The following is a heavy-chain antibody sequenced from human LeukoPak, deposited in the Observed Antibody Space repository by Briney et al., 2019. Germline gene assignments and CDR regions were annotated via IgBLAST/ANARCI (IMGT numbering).Heavy chain of an antibody. Sequence: SETLSLTCAVYGGFFSGYYWSWIRQPPGKGLEWIGEINHSGSTNYNPSLKSRVTISVDTSKNQFSLKLSSVTAADTAVYYCARGPIVVVVAASRDNWFDPWGQGTLVTVSS. D-gene: IGHD2-15*01. V-gene: IGHV4-34*01. J-gene: IGHJ5*02. CDR3: ARGPIVVVVAASRDNWFDP. CDR2: INHSGST. CDR1: GGFFSGYY.